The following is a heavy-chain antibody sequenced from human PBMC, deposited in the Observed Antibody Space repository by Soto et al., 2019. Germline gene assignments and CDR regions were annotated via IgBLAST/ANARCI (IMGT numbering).Heavy chain of an antibody. Sequence: GGSLRLSCAASGFTFSSYGMHWVRQAPGKGLEWVAVIWYDGSNKYYADSVKGRFTISRDNSKNTLYLQMNSLRAEDTAVYYCARDNYDILTGYPYRSLYYYGMDVWGQGTTVTVSS. J-gene: IGHJ6*02. V-gene: IGHV3-33*01. D-gene: IGHD3-9*01. CDR1: GFTFSSYG. CDR2: IWYDGSNK. CDR3: ARDNYDILTGYPYRSLYYYGMDV.